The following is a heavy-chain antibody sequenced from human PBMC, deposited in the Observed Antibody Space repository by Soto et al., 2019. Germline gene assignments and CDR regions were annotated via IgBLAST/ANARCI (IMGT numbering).Heavy chain of an antibody. CDR1: GFTFSSYA. CDR3: ASARGYSTFKCGFHFDY. D-gene: IGHD5-18*01. J-gene: IGHJ4*02. Sequence: QVQLVESGGGLVQPGRSLRLSCAASGFTFSSYAMHWVRQAPGKGLECVAVISYDVNNKYYADSVKGRFTISRDSSKSTLYLQMNSLGPEDTALYFCASARGYSTFKCGFHFDYWGQGSLVTVSS. CDR2: ISYDVNNK. V-gene: IGHV3-30-3*01.